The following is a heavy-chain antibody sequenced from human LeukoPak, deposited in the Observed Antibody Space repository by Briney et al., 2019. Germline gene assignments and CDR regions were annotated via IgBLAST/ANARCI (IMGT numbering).Heavy chain of an antibody. CDR3: ASTRRDGYNYWAY. J-gene: IGHJ4*02. CDR1: GFTFSSYW. V-gene: IGHV3-74*01. Sequence: GGSLILSCAASGFTFSSYWMHWVRQAPGKGLVWVSRINTDGSSTNYADSVKGRFTTSRDNAKNTLYLQMNSLRAEDTAVYYCASTRRDGYNYWAYWGQGTLVTVSS. CDR2: INTDGSST. D-gene: IGHD5-24*01.